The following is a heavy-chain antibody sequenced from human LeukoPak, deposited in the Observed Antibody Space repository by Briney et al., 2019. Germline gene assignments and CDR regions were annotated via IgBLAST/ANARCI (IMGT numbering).Heavy chain of an antibody. J-gene: IGHJ4*02. D-gene: IGHD2-2*02. CDR2: ISSSSSTI. Sequence: PGGSLRLSCATSGFTFNNYGMNWVRQAPGKGLEWVSYISSSSSTIYYADSVKGRFTISRDNAKNSLYLQMNSLRAEDTAVYYCARDSFNLLGYCSSTSCYREFDYWGRGTLVTVSS. V-gene: IGHV3-48*01. CDR1: GFTFNNYG. CDR3: ARDSFNLLGYCSSTSCYREFDY.